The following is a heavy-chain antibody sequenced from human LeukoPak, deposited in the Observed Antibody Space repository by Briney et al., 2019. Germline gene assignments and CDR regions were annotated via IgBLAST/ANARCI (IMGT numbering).Heavy chain of an antibody. Sequence: ASVKVSCKASGYTFTGYYMHWVRQAPGQGLEWMGWINYNSGGTNYAQKFQGRVTMTRDTSISTAYMELSRLRSDDTAVYYCARDAPIVVVPAAIRPSNWFDPWGQGTLVTVSS. CDR1: GYTFTGYY. D-gene: IGHD2-2*02. CDR2: INYNSGGT. J-gene: IGHJ5*02. V-gene: IGHV1-2*02. CDR3: ARDAPIVVVPAAIRPSNWFDP.